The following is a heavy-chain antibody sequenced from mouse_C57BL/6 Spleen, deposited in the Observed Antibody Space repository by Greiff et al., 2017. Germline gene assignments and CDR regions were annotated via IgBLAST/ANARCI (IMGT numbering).Heavy chain of an antibody. Sequence: EVNLVESGPGLAKPSQTLSLTCSVTGYSITSDYWNWIRKFPGNKLEYMGYISYSGSTYYNPSLKSRISMTRDTSKNQYYLQLISVTTEDTATYYCARGRDYDAYFDVWGTGTTVTVSS. CDR2: ISYSGST. J-gene: IGHJ1*03. V-gene: IGHV3-8*01. D-gene: IGHD2-4*01. CDR3: ARGRDYDAYFDV. CDR1: GYSITSDY.